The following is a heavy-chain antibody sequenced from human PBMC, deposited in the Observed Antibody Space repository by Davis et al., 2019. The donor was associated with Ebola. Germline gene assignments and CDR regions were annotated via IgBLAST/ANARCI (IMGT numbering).Heavy chain of an antibody. V-gene: IGHV3-21*01. CDR3: AKMLDSSGWYGFYYFDY. J-gene: IGHJ4*02. D-gene: IGHD6-19*01. Sequence: GESLKISCAASGFTFSSYSMNWVRQAPGKGLEWVSSISSSSSYIYYADSVKGRFTISRDNSKNTLYLQMNSLRAEDTAVYYCAKMLDSSGWYGFYYFDYWGQGTLVTVSS. CDR1: GFTFSSYS. CDR2: ISSSSSYI.